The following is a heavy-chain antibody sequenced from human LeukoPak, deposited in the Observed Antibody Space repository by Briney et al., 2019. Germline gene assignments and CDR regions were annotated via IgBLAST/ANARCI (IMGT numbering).Heavy chain of an antibody. CDR3: AREDHSKYEY. D-gene: IGHD4-11*01. CDR1: GFTFSSYW. V-gene: IGHV3-7*01. J-gene: IGHJ4*02. Sequence: SGGSLRLSCVASGFTFSSYWMSWVRQAPGKGPEWVASIKQDGSEKFYVDSVEGRFTISKDNAKNSLYLQMNSLRAEDTAVYYCAREDHSKYEYWGQGTLVTVSS. CDR2: IKQDGSEK.